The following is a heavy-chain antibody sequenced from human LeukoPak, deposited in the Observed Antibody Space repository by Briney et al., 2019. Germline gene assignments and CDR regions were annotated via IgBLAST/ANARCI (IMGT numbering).Heavy chain of an antibody. V-gene: IGHV4-4*07. CDR1: GGSINNYY. D-gene: IGHD3-3*01. J-gene: IGHJ4*02. CDR2: IYSSGST. CDR3: ARGHGVLEWSSFYFDY. Sequence: SETLSLTCTVSGGSINNYYWTWIRQPAGKGLEWIGRIYSSGSTNYNPSLKSRVTISVDTSKNQFSLRLSSVSAADTAVYYCARGHGVLEWSSFYFDYWGQGALVTVSS.